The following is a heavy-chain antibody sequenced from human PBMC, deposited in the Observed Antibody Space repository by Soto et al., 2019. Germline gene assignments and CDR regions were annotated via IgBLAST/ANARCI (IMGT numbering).Heavy chain of an antibody. J-gene: IGHJ6*03. D-gene: IGHD3-3*01. V-gene: IGHV4-59*01. Sequence: SETLSLTCTVSGGSISSYYWSWIRQPPGKGLEWIGYIYYSGSTNYNPSLKSRVTISVDTSKNQFSLKLSSVTAADTAVYYCARIHPSDFWSGTYYMDVWGKGTTVTVSS. CDR3: ARIHPSDFWSGTYYMDV. CDR1: GGSISSYY. CDR2: IYYSGST.